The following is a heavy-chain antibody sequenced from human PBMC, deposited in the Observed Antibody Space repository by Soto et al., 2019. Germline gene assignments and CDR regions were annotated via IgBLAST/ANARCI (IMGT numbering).Heavy chain of an antibody. D-gene: IGHD2-8*01. Sequence: QVQLQESGPGLVKPSETLSLTCTVSGGSISGGVHSWSWIRQPPGKGLEWIGHIFDSGSTYYKPSLMSRLTISVDTSKNQFSLRLSSVTAADMALYYCAREIMPLTNDWYFDLWGRGTLVTVSS. CDR3: AREIMPLTNDWYFDL. V-gene: IGHV4-30-4*01. CDR1: GGSISGGVHS. CDR2: IFDSGST. J-gene: IGHJ2*01.